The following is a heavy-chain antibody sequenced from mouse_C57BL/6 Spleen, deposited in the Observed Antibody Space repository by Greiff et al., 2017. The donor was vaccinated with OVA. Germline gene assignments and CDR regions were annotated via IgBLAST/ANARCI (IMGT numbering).Heavy chain of an antibody. CDR1: GFTFSSYA. CDR2: ISSGGDYI. V-gene: IGHV5-9-1*02. Sequence: EVKLMESGEGLVKPGGSLKLSCAASGFTFSSYAMSWVRQTPEKRLEWVAYISSGGDYIYYADTVKGRFTISRDNARNTLYLQMSSLKSEDTAMYYCTSVPDYWCFDVWGTGTTVTVSS. CDR3: TSVPDYWCFDV. J-gene: IGHJ1*03.